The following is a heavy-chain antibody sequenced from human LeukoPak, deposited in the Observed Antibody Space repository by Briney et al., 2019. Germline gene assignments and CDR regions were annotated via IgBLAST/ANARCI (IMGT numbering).Heavy chain of an antibody. CDR3: ARELAPSRLDY. D-gene: IGHD1-1*01. CDR1: GFTFSSYA. J-gene: IGHJ4*02. CDR2: ISYDGSNK. Sequence: PGRSLRLSCAASGFTFSSYAMHWVRQAPGKGLEWVAVISYDGSNKYYADSVKGRFTISRDNSKNTLYLQMNSLRAEVTAVYYCARELAPSRLDYWGQGTLVTVSS. V-gene: IGHV3-30*01.